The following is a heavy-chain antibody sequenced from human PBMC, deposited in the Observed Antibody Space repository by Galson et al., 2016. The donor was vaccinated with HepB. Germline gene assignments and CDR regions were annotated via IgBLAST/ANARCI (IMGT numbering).Heavy chain of an antibody. CDR3: ARERCTIINCYDAMDV. J-gene: IGHJ6*02. V-gene: IGHV3-30-3*01. CDR1: GFSFSNHA. Sequence: SLRLSCAASGFSFSNHAMHWVRQAPGKGLEWVAVISYPGSNKYYADSVQGRFTISRDNPKNTLFLQMNSLRAEDTAIYSCARERCTIINCYDAMDVWGQGTTVTVSS. CDR2: ISYPGSNK. D-gene: IGHD2/OR15-2a*01.